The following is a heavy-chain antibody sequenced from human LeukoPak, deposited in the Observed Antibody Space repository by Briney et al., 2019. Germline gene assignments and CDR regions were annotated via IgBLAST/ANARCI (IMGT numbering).Heavy chain of an antibody. CDR3: AKDRLLWFGELSD. CDR1: GFTFSSYG. D-gene: IGHD3-10*01. Sequence: GGSLRLSCAASGFTFSSYGMHWVRQAPGKGLEWVAFIRYDGSNKYYADSVKGRFTISRDNSKNTLYLQMNSLRAEDTAVYYCAKDRLLWFGELSDWGQGTLVTVSS. J-gene: IGHJ4*02. V-gene: IGHV3-30*02. CDR2: IRYDGSNK.